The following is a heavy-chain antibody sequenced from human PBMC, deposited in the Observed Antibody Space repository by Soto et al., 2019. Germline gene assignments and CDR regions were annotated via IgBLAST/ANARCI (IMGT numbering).Heavy chain of an antibody. J-gene: IGHJ5*02. Sequence: QVQLVQSGAEVKKPGASVKVSCKASGYTFTSYAMHWVRQAPGQRLEWMGWINAGNGNTKYSQKFQGRVTITRDTSASTAYMEMRSLRSEDTAVYYCARVSGYRSCWYTWFAHWGQGTLVNVSS. CDR2: INAGNGNT. CDR3: ARVSGYRSCWYTWFAH. D-gene: IGHD6-19*01. CDR1: GYTFTSYA. V-gene: IGHV1-3*01.